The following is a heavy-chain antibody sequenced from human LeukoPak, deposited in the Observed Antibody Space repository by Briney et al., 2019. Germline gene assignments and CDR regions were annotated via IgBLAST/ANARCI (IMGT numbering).Heavy chain of an antibody. CDR3: ARDLGLQPFDH. Sequence: GGSLRLSCAASGFTFSSHGMHWGRQAPGKGLEWVAVIWNDGSNKNYADSVKGRFTISRDNSKNTLYLQMNSLRAEDTAVYYCARDLGLQPFDHWGQGTLVTVSS. V-gene: IGHV3-33*01. J-gene: IGHJ4*02. D-gene: IGHD5-18*01. CDR1: GFTFSSHG. CDR2: IWNDGSNK.